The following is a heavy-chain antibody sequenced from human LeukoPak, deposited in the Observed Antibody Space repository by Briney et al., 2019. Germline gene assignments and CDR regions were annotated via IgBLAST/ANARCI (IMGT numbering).Heavy chain of an antibody. CDR1: GFTFSNSE. V-gene: IGHV3-48*03. CDR3: ARDILEPGKTHEY. D-gene: IGHD1-1*01. Sequence: GGSLRLSCAASGFTFSNSEMNWVRQAPGKGLEWVSYISSSGSTIYYADSVKGRFTISRDNAKNTLYLQMDSLRAEDTAMYYCARDILEPGKTHEYWGQGTLVTVSS. CDR2: ISSSGSTI. J-gene: IGHJ4*02.